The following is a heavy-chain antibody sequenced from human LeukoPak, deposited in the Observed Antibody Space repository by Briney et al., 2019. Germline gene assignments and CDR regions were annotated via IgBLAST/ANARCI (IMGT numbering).Heavy chain of an antibody. CDR3: ARDLDLVGTRNWFDP. CDR1: GFTFSTYA. J-gene: IGHJ5*02. D-gene: IGHD1-26*01. CDR2: ISSASNLI. Sequence: GRSLRLSCAASGFTFSTYAMHWVRQAPGKGLEWVSYISSASNLITYADSVKGRFTISRDNVKNSLYLEMNNLRAEDTAVYYCARDLDLVGTRNWFDPWGQGTLVTVSS. V-gene: IGHV3-21*05.